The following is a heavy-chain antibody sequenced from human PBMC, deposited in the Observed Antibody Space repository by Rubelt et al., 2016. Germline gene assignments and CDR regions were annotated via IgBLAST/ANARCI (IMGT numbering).Heavy chain of an antibody. CDR3: ALVYGDYVEARFDP. J-gene: IGHJ5*02. CDR1: GGSFSGYY. CDR2: VNHSGST. Sequence: QVQLQQWGAGLLKPSETLSLTCAVYGGSFSGYYWSWIRQPPGKGLEWIGEVNHSGSTNYNPSVKSGMTISVDTSKNQFSLKLSSGTAADTAVYYCALVYGDYVEARFDPWGQGTLVTVSS. D-gene: IGHD4-17*01. V-gene: IGHV4-34*01.